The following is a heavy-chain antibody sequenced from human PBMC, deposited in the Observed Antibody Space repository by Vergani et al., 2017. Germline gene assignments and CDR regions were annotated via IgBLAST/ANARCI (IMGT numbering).Heavy chain of an antibody. CDR1: GFTFSSYA. CDR3: ARDPSVAGTYYYYRDV. J-gene: IGHJ6*03. D-gene: IGHD6-19*01. Sequence: QVQLVESGGGVVQPGRSLRLSCAASGFTFSSYAMHWVRQAPGKGLEWVAVISYDGSNKYYADSVKGRFTISRDNSKNTLYLQMNSLRAEDTAVYYCARDPSVAGTYYYYRDVWGKGTTVTVCS. V-gene: IGHV3-30-3*01. CDR2: ISYDGSNK.